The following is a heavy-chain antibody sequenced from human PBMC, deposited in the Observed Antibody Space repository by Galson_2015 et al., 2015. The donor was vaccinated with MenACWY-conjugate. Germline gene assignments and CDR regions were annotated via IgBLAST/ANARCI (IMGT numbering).Heavy chain of an antibody. CDR2: ISSGGNTI. CDR3: ARSLSIVVAGY. V-gene: IGHV3-48*03. J-gene: IGHJ4*02. Sequence: SLRLSCAASGFTFSTYWMTWVRQAPGKGLEWVSYISSGGNTIYYGDSVKGRFTISRDNAKNSLYLQMNSLRAEDTAIYYCARSLSIVVAGYGGQGTLVTVSS. CDR1: GFTFSTYW. D-gene: IGHD6-19*01.